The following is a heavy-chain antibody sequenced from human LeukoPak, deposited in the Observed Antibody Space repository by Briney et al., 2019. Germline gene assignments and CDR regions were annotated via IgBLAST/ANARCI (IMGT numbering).Heavy chain of an antibody. Sequence: GGSLRLSCAASGFTFSSYSMNWVRQAPGKGLEWVSYISSSSSTIYYADSVKGRFTISRDNAKNSLHLQMNSLRAEDTAVYYCARSRSGYYEDYWGQGTLVTVSS. D-gene: IGHD3-22*01. J-gene: IGHJ4*02. CDR1: GFTFSSYS. CDR2: ISSSSSTI. V-gene: IGHV3-48*01. CDR3: ARSRSGYYEDY.